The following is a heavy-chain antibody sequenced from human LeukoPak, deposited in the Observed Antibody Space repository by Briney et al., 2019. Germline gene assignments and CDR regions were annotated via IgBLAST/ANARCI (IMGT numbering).Heavy chain of an antibody. J-gene: IGHJ4*02. V-gene: IGHV1-8*01. CDR3: ARGPPNWGMVGY. CDR1: GYTFTSFD. CDR2: MKSNNGHT. D-gene: IGHD7-27*01. Sequence: ASVKVSCMAYGYTFTSFDFNWVRQATGEGLEWMGWMKSNNGHTGYAQKFQGRVTVTRDTPISTAYMELSSLTFEDTAVYYCARGPPNWGMVGYWGQGTLVTVSS.